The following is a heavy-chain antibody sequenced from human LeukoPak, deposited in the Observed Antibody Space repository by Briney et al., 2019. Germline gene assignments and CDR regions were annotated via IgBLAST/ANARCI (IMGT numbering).Heavy chain of an antibody. CDR3: ASSTRYYYYYGMDV. V-gene: IGHV4-39*01. Sequence: SETLSLTCTVSGGSISSSSFYWGWIRQPPGKGLEWIGSIYYRGSTYYNPSLKSRVTISVDMSENQVSLKLRSVTAADTAVYYCASSTRYYYYYGMDVWGQGTTVTVSS. J-gene: IGHJ6*02. CDR2: IYYRGST. CDR1: GGSISSSSFY. D-gene: IGHD2-2*01.